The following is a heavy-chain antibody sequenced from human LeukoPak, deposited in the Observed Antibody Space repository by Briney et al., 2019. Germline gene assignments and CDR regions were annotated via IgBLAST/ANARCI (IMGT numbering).Heavy chain of an antibody. J-gene: IGHJ2*01. V-gene: IGHV3-66*01. CDR3: AREPHYYDPNGPFL. CDR1: GFTLTSNY. CDR2: IYRGGST. D-gene: IGHD3-22*01. Sequence: QAGGSLRLSCAASGFTLTSNYMSWVRQAPGKGLEWVSVIYRGGSTYYADAVKGRFSISRDNSKNTLYLQMNSLRAEDTAIYYCAREPHYYDPNGPFLWGRGTLVTVSS.